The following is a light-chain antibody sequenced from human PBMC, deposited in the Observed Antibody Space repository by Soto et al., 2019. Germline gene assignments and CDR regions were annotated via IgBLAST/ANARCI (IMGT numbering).Light chain of an antibody. CDR1: QSVSNN. CDR3: EQYNNWPRGT. V-gene: IGKV3-15*01. CDR2: GAS. Sequence: EIVLTQSPGTLSLSPGERATLSCRASQSVSNNYLAWYQQKPGQAPRLLIYGASTRATGIPARFSGSGSGTEFTLIISSLQSEDFAVYYCEQYNNWPRGTFGQGTKVDIK. J-gene: IGKJ2*02.